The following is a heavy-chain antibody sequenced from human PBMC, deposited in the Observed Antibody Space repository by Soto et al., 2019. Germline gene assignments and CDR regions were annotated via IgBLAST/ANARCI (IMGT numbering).Heavy chain of an antibody. J-gene: IGHJ6*02. CDR3: ARARPPYDFWSGYRSFNYYYGMDV. V-gene: IGHV1-2*02. Sequence: QVQLVQSGAEVKKPGASVKVSCKASGYTFTGYYMHWVRQAPGQGREWMGWINPNSGGTNYAQKFQARVTMTRDTSISTAYMELSRLRSDDTAVYYCARARPPYDFWSGYRSFNYYYGMDVWGQGTTVTGSS. CDR1: GYTFTGYY. D-gene: IGHD3-3*01. CDR2: INPNSGGT.